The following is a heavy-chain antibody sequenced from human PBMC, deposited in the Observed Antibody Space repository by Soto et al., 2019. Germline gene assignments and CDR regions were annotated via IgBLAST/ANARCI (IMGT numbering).Heavy chain of an antibody. CDR2: ISSTTNYI. Sequence: SLRLSCAASGFTFTRYSMNWARQAPGKGLEWVSSISSTTNYIYYADSMKGRFTVSRDNAKNSVYLEMNSLSAEDTAVYYCARESEDLTSNFDYWGQGTLVTVSS. V-gene: IGHV3-21*01. CDR3: ARESEDLTSNFDY. J-gene: IGHJ4*02. CDR1: GFTFTRYS.